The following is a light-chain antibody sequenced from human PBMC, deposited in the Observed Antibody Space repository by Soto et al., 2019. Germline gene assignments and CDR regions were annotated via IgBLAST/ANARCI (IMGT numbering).Light chain of an antibody. V-gene: IGKV2-30*01. CDR1: RSVVYSDGIAY. CDR3: MAGTIWPPT. J-gene: IGKJ1*01. Sequence: DVVMTQSPLSLPVTLGQPASISCRSSRSVVYSDGIAYLSWFQQRPGQSPRRLIYKTSRRDSGVAGRFSGCGSGSDFTLTINRVEAEDVGVYDCMAGTIWPPTFGRGAKVEIK. CDR2: KTS.